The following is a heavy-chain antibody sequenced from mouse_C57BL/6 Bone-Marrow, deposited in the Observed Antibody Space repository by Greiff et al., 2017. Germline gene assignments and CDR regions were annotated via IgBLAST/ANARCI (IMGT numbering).Heavy chain of an antibody. V-gene: IGHV1-54*01. CDR2: INPGSGGT. Sequence: VKLVESGAELVRPGTSVKVSCTASGYAFTTYLIEWVQQRPGQGLEWIGVINPGSGGTNYNDKFSGKATLTADKSSSTAYMQLSSLTSEDAAVYFCARWGYGSLVLFDYWGQGTTLTVSS. D-gene: IGHD1-1*01. CDR1: GYAFTTYL. J-gene: IGHJ2*01. CDR3: ARWGYGSLVLFDY.